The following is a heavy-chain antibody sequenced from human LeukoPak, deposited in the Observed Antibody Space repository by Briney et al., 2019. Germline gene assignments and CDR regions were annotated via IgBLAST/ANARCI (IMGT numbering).Heavy chain of an antibody. D-gene: IGHD3-10*01. CDR3: ATDGMVRGPDAWFDS. CDR1: GGSISSGSYY. Sequence: TLSLTCTVSGGSISSGSYYWSWIRQPAGKGLEWIGRIYTRGSTNYNPSLKSRVTMSVDTSKNQFSLKLSSVTAADTAVYYCATDGMVRGPDAWFDSWGQGTLVTVSS. CDR2: IYTRGST. V-gene: IGHV4-61*02. J-gene: IGHJ5*01.